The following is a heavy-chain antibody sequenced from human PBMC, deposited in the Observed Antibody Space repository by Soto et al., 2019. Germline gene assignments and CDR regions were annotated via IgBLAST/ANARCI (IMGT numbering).Heavy chain of an antibody. CDR3: ATPQYSSRWVEIDY. D-gene: IGHD6-19*01. V-gene: IGHV5-51*01. CDR1: GYSFTSYW. CDR2: IYPGDSDT. J-gene: IGHJ4*02. Sequence: GGSLKISCKGPGYSFTSYWLGWVRQVPGKGLEWRGIIYPGDSDTRYSPSLQGQVTISADKSIRTASLHRRSLNASDAAMYFCATPQYSSRWVEIDYWGQGTLVTVSS.